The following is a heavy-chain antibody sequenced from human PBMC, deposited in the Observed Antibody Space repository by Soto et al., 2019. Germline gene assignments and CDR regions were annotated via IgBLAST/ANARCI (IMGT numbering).Heavy chain of an antibody. CDR3: AGLGGFGGSGSYAYYSYGMDV. V-gene: IGHV1-2*02. CDR2: INPNSGGT. CDR1: GYTFTGYY. D-gene: IGHD3-10*01. Sequence: GASVKVSCKASGYTFTGYYMHWVRQAPGQGLEWMGWINPNSGGTNYAQKFQGRVTMTRDTSISTAYMELSRLRSDDTAVYYCAGLGGFGGSGSYAYYSYGMDVWGQGTMVTVSS. J-gene: IGHJ6*02.